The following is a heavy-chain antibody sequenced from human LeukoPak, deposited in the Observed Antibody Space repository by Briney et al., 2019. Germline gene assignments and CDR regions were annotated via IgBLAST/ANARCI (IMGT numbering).Heavy chain of an antibody. Sequence: ASVKVSCKASGGTFSSYAISWMRQAPGQGLEWMGRIIPIFGISNYAQKFQGRVTITADKYTSTAYMELSSLRSEDTAVYYCASVPSYCSSTSCYTCYYYYGMDVWGQGTTVTVSS. J-gene: IGHJ6*02. CDR1: GGTFSSYA. V-gene: IGHV1-69*04. CDR3: ASVPSYCSSTSCYTCYYYYGMDV. CDR2: IIPIFGIS. D-gene: IGHD2-2*02.